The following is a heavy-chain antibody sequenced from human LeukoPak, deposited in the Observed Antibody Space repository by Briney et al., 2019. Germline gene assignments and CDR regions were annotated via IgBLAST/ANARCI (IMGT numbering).Heavy chain of an antibody. D-gene: IGHD3-3*01. CDR2: ISWNSGSI. CDR1: GFTFDDYA. CDR3: AKDKHYDFWSGTDAFDI. Sequence: PGGSLRLSCAASGFTFDDYAMHWVRQAPGKGLEWVSGISWNSGSIGCADSVKGRFTISRDNAKNSLYLQMNSLRAEDMALYYCAKDKHYDFWSGTDAFDIWGQGTMVTVSS. V-gene: IGHV3-9*03. J-gene: IGHJ3*02.